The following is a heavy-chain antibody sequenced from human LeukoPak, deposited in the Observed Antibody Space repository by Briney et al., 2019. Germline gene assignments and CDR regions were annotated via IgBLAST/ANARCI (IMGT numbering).Heavy chain of an antibody. Sequence: GGSLRLSCAASGFTFSSYSMNWVRQAPGKGLEWVSSISSSSSYIYYADSVKGQFTISRDNAKNSLYLQMNSLRAEDTAVYYCARERDVATISYGKYFQHWGQGTLVTVSS. CDR1: GFTFSSYS. CDR2: ISSSSSYI. V-gene: IGHV3-21*04. CDR3: ARERDVATISYGKYFQH. D-gene: IGHD5-12*01. J-gene: IGHJ1*01.